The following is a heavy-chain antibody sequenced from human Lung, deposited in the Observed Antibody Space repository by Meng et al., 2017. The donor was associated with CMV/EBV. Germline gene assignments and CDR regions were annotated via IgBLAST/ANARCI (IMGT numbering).Heavy chain of an antibody. Sequence: SXXVSXKASGDTFSTYTINWGRQAPGQGLEWMGRIIPIPGLANSAQKFQGRVALTEHRSTSTAYMELSSLRSEDTAVYYCGRSVLTAYYNSTSCPPRYYYAVDVWXQGTTVTVSS. CDR2: IIPIPGLA. J-gene: IGHJ6*02. CDR1: GDTFSTYT. D-gene: IGHD2-2*01. CDR3: GRSVLTAYYNSTSCPPRYYYAVDV. V-gene: IGHV1-69*02.